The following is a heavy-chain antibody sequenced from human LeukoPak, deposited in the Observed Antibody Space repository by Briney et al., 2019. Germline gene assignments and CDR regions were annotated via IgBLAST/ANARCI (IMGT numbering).Heavy chain of an antibody. V-gene: IGHV4-39*01. CDR2: VYYTQVT. CDR3: ARGPDSGLYPSS. Sequence: PSETVSLTCTVSGASISSGHYWGWIRQPPGKGLEWVGSVYYTQVTDYTPSLKSRVTISVERSKNQFSLKLRSVTAADTAVYYCARGPDSGLYPSSWGQGTLVTVTP. J-gene: IGHJ5*02. D-gene: IGHD6-19*01. CDR1: GASISSGHY.